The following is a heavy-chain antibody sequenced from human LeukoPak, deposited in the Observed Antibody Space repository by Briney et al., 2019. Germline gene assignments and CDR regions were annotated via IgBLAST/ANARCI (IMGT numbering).Heavy chain of an antibody. Sequence: SETLSLTCTVSGGSISSSSYSWGWIRQPPGKGLEWIGSIYYSGSTYYNPSLKSRVTISVDTSKNQFSLKLSSVTAADTAVYYCARYFWSYYKLNAFDIWGQGTMVTVSS. CDR2: IYYSGST. CDR3: ARYFWSYYKLNAFDI. J-gene: IGHJ3*02. CDR1: GGSISSSSYS. D-gene: IGHD3-10*01. V-gene: IGHV4-39*01.